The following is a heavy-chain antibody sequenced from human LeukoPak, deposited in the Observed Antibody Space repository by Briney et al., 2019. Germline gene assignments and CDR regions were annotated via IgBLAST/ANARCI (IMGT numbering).Heavy chain of an antibody. J-gene: IGHJ4*02. CDR1: GFTFSGSA. D-gene: IGHD1-26*01. Sequence: GGSLRLSCAASGFTFSGSAMHWVRQASGKGLEWVGRIKSKANSYATAYAASVKGRFTISRDYSKNTLYLQMNSLRAEDTAVYYCAKFSGSNWHWGQGTLVTVSS. CDR3: AKFSGSNWH. CDR2: IKSKANSYAT. V-gene: IGHV3-73*01.